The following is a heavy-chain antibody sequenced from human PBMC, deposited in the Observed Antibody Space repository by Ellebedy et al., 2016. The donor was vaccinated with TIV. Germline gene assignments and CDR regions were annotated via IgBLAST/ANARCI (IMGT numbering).Heavy chain of an antibody. CDR3: ARKVGGSGSMGWFDP. J-gene: IGHJ5*02. D-gene: IGHD3-10*01. CDR1: GGSIRSTHW. Sequence: MPSETLSLTCGVSGGSIRSTHWWSWVRQPQGGGLEWVGENYHTGGTNYNPSLKSRATISVDKSKNQYSLKLNSVTAADSAVYDCARKVGGSGSMGWFDPWGQGTLVTVSS. V-gene: IGHV4-4*02. CDR2: NYHTGGT.